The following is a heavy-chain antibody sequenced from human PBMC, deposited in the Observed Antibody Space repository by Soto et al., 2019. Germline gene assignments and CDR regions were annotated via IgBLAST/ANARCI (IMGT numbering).Heavy chain of an antibody. CDR3: ASLSYRRGFEY. CDR2: IYYSGNT. J-gene: IGHJ4*02. Sequence: QVQLQQSGPGLVKPSETLSLTCTVSGGSITNDYWSWVRQPPGKGLEWIGFIYYSGNTNYNPSLKSRVTISVDTSKNQFTLKLSFVTAADTDVYYCASLSYRRGFEYWGQGTRVSVSS. V-gene: IGHV4-59*01. D-gene: IGHD3-10*01. CDR1: GGSITNDY.